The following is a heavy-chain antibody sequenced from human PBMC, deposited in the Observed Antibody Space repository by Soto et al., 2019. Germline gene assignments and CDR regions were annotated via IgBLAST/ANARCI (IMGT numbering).Heavy chain of an antibody. V-gene: IGHV3-73*01. CDR1: GFTFSGSA. CDR2: IRSKANSYAT. CDR3: TGDYDFWRGSSALY. J-gene: IGHJ4*02. D-gene: IGHD3-3*01. Sequence: EVQLVESGGGLVQPGGSLKLSCAASGFTFSGSAMHWVRQASGKGLEWVGRIRSKANSYATAYAASVKGRFTITRQDSKNTAYLQMHSPKTEDTAVYYGTGDYDFWRGSSALYWGQGTLVTVSS.